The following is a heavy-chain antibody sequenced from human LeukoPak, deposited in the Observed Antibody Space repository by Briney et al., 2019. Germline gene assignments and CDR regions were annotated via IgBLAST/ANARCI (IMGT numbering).Heavy chain of an antibody. CDR3: AGGRTFFDP. Sequence: GGSLRLSCAASGFTFSSYAMSWVRQAPGKGLEWVSPISSSSSYIYYADSVKGRFTISRDNAKNSLYLQMNSLRAEDTAVYYCAGGRTFFDPWGQGTLVTVSS. CDR2: ISSSSSYI. D-gene: IGHD3-16*01. CDR1: GFTFSSYA. V-gene: IGHV3-21*01. J-gene: IGHJ5*02.